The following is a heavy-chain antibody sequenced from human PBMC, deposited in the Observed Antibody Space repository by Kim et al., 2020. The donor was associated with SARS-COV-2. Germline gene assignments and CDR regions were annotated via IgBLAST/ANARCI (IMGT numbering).Heavy chain of an antibody. CDR3: ARGYSGSYRIDY. Sequence: GGSLRLSCAASGFTFSSYWMHWVRQAPGKGLVWVSRINSDGSSTTYADSVKGRFTISRDNAKNTLYLQMNSLRAEDTAVYYCARGYSGSYRIDYWGQGTLVTVAS. D-gene: IGHD1-26*01. J-gene: IGHJ4*02. V-gene: IGHV3-74*01. CDR1: GFTFSSYW. CDR2: INSDGSST.